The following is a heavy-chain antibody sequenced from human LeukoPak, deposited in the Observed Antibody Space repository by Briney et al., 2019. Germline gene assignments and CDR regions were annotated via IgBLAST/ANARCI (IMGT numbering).Heavy chain of an antibody. V-gene: IGHV4-61*02. CDR1: GGSISSGSYY. J-gene: IGHJ4*02. CDR3: ARSGLTYYYDSSGYYYLGY. D-gene: IGHD3-22*01. CDR2: IYTSGST. Sequence: SQTLSLTCTVSGGSISSGSYYWSWIRQPAGKGLEWVGRIYTSGSTNYNPSLKSRVTISVDTSKNQFSLKLTSVTAADTAVYYCARSGLTYYYDSSGYYYLGYWGQGTLVTASS.